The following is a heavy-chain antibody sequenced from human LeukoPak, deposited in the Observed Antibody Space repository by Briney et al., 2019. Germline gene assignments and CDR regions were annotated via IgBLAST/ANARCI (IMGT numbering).Heavy chain of an antibody. CDR2: ISSSSSTI. CDR3: ARGSIVGAPDAFDI. CDR1: GFTFSSYS. Sequence: GGSLRLSCAASGFTFSSYSMNWVRQAPGKGLEWVSYISSSSSTIYYADSVKGRFTISRDNSKNTLYLQMNSLRAEDTAVYYCARGSIVGAPDAFDIWAQGTMVTVSS. D-gene: IGHD1-26*01. V-gene: IGHV3-48*01. J-gene: IGHJ3*02.